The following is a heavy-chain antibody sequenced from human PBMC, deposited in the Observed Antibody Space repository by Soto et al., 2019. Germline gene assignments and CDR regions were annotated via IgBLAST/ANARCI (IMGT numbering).Heavy chain of an antibody. Sequence: ASVKVSCKGSGYTFTSYGISWVRQAPGQGLEWMGWISAYNGNTNYAQKLQGRVTMTTDTSTSTAYMELRSLRSDDTAVYYCARDLYCSSTSCYNAENWFDPWGQGTLVTVSS. CDR2: ISAYNGNT. D-gene: IGHD2-2*01. J-gene: IGHJ5*02. CDR3: ARDLYCSSTSCYNAENWFDP. V-gene: IGHV1-18*01. CDR1: GYTFTSYG.